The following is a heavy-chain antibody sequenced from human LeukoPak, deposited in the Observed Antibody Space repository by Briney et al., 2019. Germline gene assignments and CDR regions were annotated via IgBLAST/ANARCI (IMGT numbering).Heavy chain of an antibody. V-gene: IGHV3-30-3*01. CDR2: ISYDGSNK. Sequence: GGSLRLSCAASGFTFSSYAMHWVRQAPGKGLEWEAVISYDGSNKYYADSVKGRFTISRDNSKNTLYLQMNSLRAEDTAVYYCAREGYDFWSGYSFDYWGQGTLVTVSS. D-gene: IGHD3-3*01. CDR3: AREGYDFWSGYSFDY. CDR1: GFTFSSYA. J-gene: IGHJ4*02.